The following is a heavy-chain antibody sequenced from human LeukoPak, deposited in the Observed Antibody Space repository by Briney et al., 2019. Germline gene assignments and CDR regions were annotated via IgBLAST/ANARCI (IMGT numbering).Heavy chain of an antibody. CDR2: IYYSGST. CDR1: GFTFSSYW. Sequence: LRLSCAASGFTFSSYWMSWVRQAPGKGLEWIGYIYYSGSTYYNPSLKSRVTISVDTSKNQFSLKLSSVTAAATAVYYCASLSDIVVVPAAIKDAFDIWGQGTMVTVSS. J-gene: IGHJ3*02. D-gene: IGHD2-2*02. V-gene: IGHV4-30-4*08. CDR3: ASLSDIVVVPAAIKDAFDI.